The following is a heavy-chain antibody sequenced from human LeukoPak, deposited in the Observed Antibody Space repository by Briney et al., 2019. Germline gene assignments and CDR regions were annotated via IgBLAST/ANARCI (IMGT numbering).Heavy chain of an antibody. CDR3: AKSPRSPAGYFDY. V-gene: IGHV3-30*02. CDR1: GFTFSSYG. Sequence: GGSLRLSCAASGFTFSSYGMHWVRQAPGKGLEWVAFIRYDGSNKYYADSVKGRFTISRDNSKNTLYLQMNGLRAEDTAVYYCAKSPRSPAGYFDYWGQGTLVTVSS. CDR2: IRYDGSNK. J-gene: IGHJ4*02. D-gene: IGHD6-13*01.